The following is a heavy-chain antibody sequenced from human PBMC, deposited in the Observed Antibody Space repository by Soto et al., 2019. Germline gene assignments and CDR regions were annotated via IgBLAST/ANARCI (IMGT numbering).Heavy chain of an antibody. CDR3: AGDDGSSWYGEYGMDV. V-gene: IGHV3-48*02. CDR2: ISSSSSTI. Sequence: GGSLRLSCAASGFTFSSYSMNWVRQAPGKGLEWVSYISSSSSTIYYADSVKGRFTISRDNAKNSLYLQMNSLRDEDTAVCYCAGDDGSSWYGEYGMDVWGQGTTVTVSS. D-gene: IGHD6-13*01. J-gene: IGHJ6*02. CDR1: GFTFSSYS.